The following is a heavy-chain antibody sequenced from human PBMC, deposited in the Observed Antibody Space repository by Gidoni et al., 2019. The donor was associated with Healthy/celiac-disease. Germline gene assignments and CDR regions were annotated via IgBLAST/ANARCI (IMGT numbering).Heavy chain of an antibody. J-gene: IGHJ5*02. CDR1: GGSISSSSYY. D-gene: IGHD3-22*01. CDR2: IDYSGST. CDR3: ARHLRIVVVITSGFDP. V-gene: IGHV4-39*01. Sequence: QLQLQESCPGLVKPSETLSLTCTVSGGSISSSSYYWGWIRQPPGKGLEWIGSIDYSGSTYYNPSLKSRVTISVDTSKNQFSLKLSSVTAADTAVYYCARHLRIVVVITSGFDPWGQGTLVTVSS.